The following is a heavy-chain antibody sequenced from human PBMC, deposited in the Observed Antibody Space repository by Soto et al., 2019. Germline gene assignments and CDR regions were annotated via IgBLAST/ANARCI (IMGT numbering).Heavy chain of an antibody. CDR3: ASGEYYYDSSGYPNCHIFDY. V-gene: IGHV1-69*01. CDR2: IIPIFGTA. Sequence: QVQLVQSGAEVKKPGSSVKVSCKASGGTFSSYAISWVRQAPGQGLEWMGGIIPIFGTANYAQKFQGRVTITADESTSTVYMELSSLRSEDTAVYYCASGEYYYDSSGYPNCHIFDYWGQGPLVTVSS. J-gene: IGHJ4*02. CDR1: GGTFSSYA. D-gene: IGHD3-22*01.